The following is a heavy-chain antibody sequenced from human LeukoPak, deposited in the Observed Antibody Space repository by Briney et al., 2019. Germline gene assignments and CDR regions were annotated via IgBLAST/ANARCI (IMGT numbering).Heavy chain of an antibody. J-gene: IGHJ3*02. Sequence: PGGSLRLSCAASGFTVSSNYMSWVRQAPGKGLEWVSVIYSGGSTYYADSVKGRLIISRDNSQNTLYLQINSLRAEDTAVYYCAKNLRVTRSAFDIWGQGTMVTVSS. CDR3: AKNLRVTRSAFDI. CDR1: GFTVSSNY. CDR2: IYSGGST. V-gene: IGHV3-53*01. D-gene: IGHD4-17*01.